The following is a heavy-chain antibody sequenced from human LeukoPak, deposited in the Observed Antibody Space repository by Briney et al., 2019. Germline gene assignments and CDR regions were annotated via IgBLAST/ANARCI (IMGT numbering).Heavy chain of an antibody. CDR1: NGSISSYY. Sequence: SETLSLTCTVSNGSISSYYWSWIRQPPGKGLDWIGYIYYSGSTNYNPSLKSRVTLSVDTSKNQFSLNLSSVTAADTAVYFCARAQYYYDSSGYADYWGQGTLVTVSS. CDR2: IYYSGST. V-gene: IGHV4-59*01. D-gene: IGHD3-22*01. J-gene: IGHJ4*02. CDR3: ARAQYYYDSSGYADY.